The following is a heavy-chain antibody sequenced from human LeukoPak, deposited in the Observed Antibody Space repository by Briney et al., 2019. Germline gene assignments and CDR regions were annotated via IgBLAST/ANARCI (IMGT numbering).Heavy chain of an antibody. CDR2: INPNSAGT. CDR1: GYTFTGYY. J-gene: IGHJ6*02. CDR3: ARVGGSTADV. V-gene: IGHV1-2*02. D-gene: IGHD3-16*01. Sequence: SVKVSCKPSGYTFTGYYMHWVPQAPGQGLEAMGWINPNSAGTNYAQKFQGMVTMTRDTSISTAYMELSRLRSDDTAVYYCARVGGSTADVWGQGTTVTVSS.